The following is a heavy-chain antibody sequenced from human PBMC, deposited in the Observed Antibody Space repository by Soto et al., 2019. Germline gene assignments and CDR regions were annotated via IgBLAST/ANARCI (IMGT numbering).Heavy chain of an antibody. J-gene: IGHJ4*02. CDR2: VYYSGTT. CDR1: GGSVSDKTYY. CDR3: ASTTAVPNTLRSRYFFDY. V-gene: IGHV4-61*01. D-gene: IGHD4-17*01. Sequence: SETLSLTCPVSGGSVSDKTYYWSWIRQPPGKRLEWIGYVYYSGTTNYNPSLKSRVTISVDLSKNRFSLRLSSVTTADTALYYCASTTAVPNTLRSRYFFDYWGQGTLVTVSS.